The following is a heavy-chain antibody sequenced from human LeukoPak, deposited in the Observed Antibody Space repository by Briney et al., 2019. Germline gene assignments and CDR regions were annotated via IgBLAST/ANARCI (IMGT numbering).Heavy chain of an antibody. CDR2: IYSGGST. CDR3: ARAPGEYTDRPLAPYYFDY. CDR1: GFTVSSNY. J-gene: IGHJ4*02. D-gene: IGHD2-2*02. Sequence: GGSLRLSCAASGFTVSSNYMSWVRQAPGKGLEWLSVIYSGGSTYYADSVKGRFTISRDNFKNTVYLQMNSLRAEDTAVYYCARAPGEYTDRPLAPYYFDYWGQGTLVTVSS. V-gene: IGHV3-66*01.